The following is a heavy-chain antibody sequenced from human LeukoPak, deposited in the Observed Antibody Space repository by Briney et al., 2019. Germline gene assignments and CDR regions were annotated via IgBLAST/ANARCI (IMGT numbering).Heavy chain of an antibody. D-gene: IGHD6-19*01. Sequence: PGRSLRLSCAASGFTFSSYGMHWVRQAPGKGLEWVAVIWSDGSNKYYGDSVKGRFAISRDNSKNTLYLQMDSLRAEDTAVYYCARAVYSSGWYGGDYWGQGTLVTVSS. V-gene: IGHV3-33*01. J-gene: IGHJ4*02. CDR3: ARAVYSSGWYGGDY. CDR2: IWSDGSNK. CDR1: GFTFSSYG.